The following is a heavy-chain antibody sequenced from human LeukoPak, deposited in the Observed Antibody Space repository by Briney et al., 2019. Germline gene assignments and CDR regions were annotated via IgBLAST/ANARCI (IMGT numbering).Heavy chain of an antibody. CDR1: GFTFSSYA. J-gene: IGHJ4*02. CDR3: AKDGAGGSGCFDY. Sequence: WGSLRLSCAASGFTFSSYAMSWVRQAPGKGLEWVSAISGSGGSTYYADSVKGRFTISRDNSKNTLYLQMNSLRAEDTAVYYCAKDGAGGSGCFDYWGQGAMVTVSS. V-gene: IGHV3-23*01. CDR2: ISGSGGST. D-gene: IGHD6-19*01.